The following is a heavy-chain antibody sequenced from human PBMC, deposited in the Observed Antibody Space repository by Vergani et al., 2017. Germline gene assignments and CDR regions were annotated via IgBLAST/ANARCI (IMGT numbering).Heavy chain of an antibody. V-gene: IGHV3-33*01. Sequence: QVQLVESGGGVVQPGTSLRLSCAASGFIFKNHGMQWVRQAPGKGLEWVALIWDDGSKKNYGDSMKGRFTISRDNSKDTLYLEMNSLRGEDSAVYYCARVTCTNGVCTGRDFFDFWGQGTLVTVSS. D-gene: IGHD2-8*01. J-gene: IGHJ4*02. CDR3: ARVTCTNGVCTGRDFFDF. CDR2: IWDDGSKK. CDR1: GFIFKNHG.